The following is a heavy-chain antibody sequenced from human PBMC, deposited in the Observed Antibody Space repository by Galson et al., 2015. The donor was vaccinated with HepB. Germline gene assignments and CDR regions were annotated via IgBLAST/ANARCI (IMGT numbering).Heavy chain of an antibody. CDR1: GYNFASYW. CDR3: VTGRTPFYFHY. V-gene: IGHV5-51*03. D-gene: IGHD2-8*02. CDR2: FYPGDSDT. J-gene: IGHJ4*02. Sequence: QSGAEVKKPGESLKISCKGSGYNFASYWIGWVRQMPGKGLEWMGIFYPGDSDTRYSPSFRGQVTISADKSISTAYLQWSSLKASDTAIYYCVTGRTPFYFHYWGQGTLVTVSS.